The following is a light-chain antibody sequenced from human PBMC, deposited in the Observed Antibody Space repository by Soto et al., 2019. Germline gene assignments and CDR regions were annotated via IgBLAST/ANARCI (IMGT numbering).Light chain of an antibody. CDR3: QQYYDVLYT. CDR2: WAS. Sequence: DIVMTQSPDSLAVSLGKRATINCKSSQSLLHSSNNQHFLAWYQQKPGQPPMLLIYWASTRESGVPDRFSGSGSGTDFTLTISSLQAEDVAVYYFQQYYDVLYTLGQGTKLEIK. J-gene: IGKJ2*01. V-gene: IGKV4-1*01. CDR1: QSLLHSSNNQHF.